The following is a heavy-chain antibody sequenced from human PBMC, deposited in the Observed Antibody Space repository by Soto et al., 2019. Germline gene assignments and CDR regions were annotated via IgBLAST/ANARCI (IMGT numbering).Heavy chain of an antibody. CDR3: SLYYDILTGYYLFDY. D-gene: IGHD3-9*01. Sequence: GGSLRLSCTASGFTFGDYAMSWFRQAPGKGLEWVGFIRSKAYGGTTEYAASGKGRFTISRDDSKSIAYLQMNSLKTEDTAVYYCSLYYDILTGYYLFDYWGQGTLVTVSS. J-gene: IGHJ4*02. V-gene: IGHV3-49*03. CDR2: IRSKAYGGTT. CDR1: GFTFGDYA.